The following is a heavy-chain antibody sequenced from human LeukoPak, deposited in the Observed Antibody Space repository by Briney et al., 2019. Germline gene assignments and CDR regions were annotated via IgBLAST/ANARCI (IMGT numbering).Heavy chain of an antibody. CDR3: ARGIHSSSWYVDY. Sequence: SETLSLTCTVSGGSISSYYWSWIRQPPGKGLEWIGEINHSGSTNYNPSLKSRVTISVDTSKNQFSLKLSSVTAADTAVYYCARGIHSSSWYVDYWGQGTLVTVSS. J-gene: IGHJ4*02. D-gene: IGHD6-13*01. V-gene: IGHV4-34*01. CDR2: INHSGST. CDR1: GGSISSYY.